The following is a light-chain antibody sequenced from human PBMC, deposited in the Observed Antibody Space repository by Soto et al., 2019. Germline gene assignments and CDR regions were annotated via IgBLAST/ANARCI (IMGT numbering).Light chain of an antibody. CDR2: DLT. V-gene: IGLV2-11*01. CDR1: SADVGRFDY. J-gene: IGLJ3*02. Sequence: QSVLTQPRSVSGSPGQSVTISCTGTSADVGRFDYVSWYQQHPGQAPKLIISDLTQRPSGVPDRFSGSRSGNTASLSISGLRPEDDADYYCCASGGVFGMFGGGTKVTVL. CDR3: CASGGVFGM.